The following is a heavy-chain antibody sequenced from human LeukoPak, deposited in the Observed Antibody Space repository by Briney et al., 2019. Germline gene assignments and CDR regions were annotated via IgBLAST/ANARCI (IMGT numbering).Heavy chain of an antibody. D-gene: IGHD3-3*01. V-gene: IGHV3-30-3*01. CDR3: ARVTIFEYFDY. J-gene: IGHJ4*02. CDR1: GFTFSSYA. CDR2: ISYDGSNK. Sequence: GGSLRLSCAASGFTFSSYAMHWVRQAPGKGLEWVAVISYDGSNKYYADSVKGRFTTSRDNSKNTLYLQMNSLRAEDTAVYYCARVTIFEYFDYWGQGTLVTVSS.